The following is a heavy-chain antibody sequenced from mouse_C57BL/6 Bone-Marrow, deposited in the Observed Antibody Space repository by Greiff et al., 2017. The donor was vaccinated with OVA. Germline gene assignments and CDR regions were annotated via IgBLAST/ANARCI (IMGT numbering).Heavy chain of an antibody. Sequence: QVHVKQSGAELARPGASVKLSCKASGYTFTSYGISWVKQRTGQGLEWIGEIYPRSGNTYYNEKFKGKATLTADKSSSTAYMELRSLTSEDSAVYFCARSVYFQGYFDYWGQGTTLTVSS. V-gene: IGHV1-81*01. CDR1: GYTFTSYG. D-gene: IGHD1-1*01. CDR2: IYPRSGNT. J-gene: IGHJ2*01. CDR3: ARSVYFQGYFDY.